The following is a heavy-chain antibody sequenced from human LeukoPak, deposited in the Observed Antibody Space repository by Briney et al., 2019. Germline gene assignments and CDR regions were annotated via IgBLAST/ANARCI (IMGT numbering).Heavy chain of an antibody. Sequence: KVSCKASGYTFTSYYIGWVRQRSGKGLEWMGIIYPGDSDTRYSPSFQGQVTISIDKSISTAYLQWSSLKASDTAMYYCARMTESSDYYAMDVWGQGTTVTVSS. CDR1: GYTFTSYY. D-gene: IGHD3-22*01. V-gene: IGHV5-51*01. CDR3: ARMTESSDYYAMDV. J-gene: IGHJ6*02. CDR2: IYPGDSDT.